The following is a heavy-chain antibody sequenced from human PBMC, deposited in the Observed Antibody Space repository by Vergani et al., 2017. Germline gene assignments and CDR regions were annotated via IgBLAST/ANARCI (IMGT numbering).Heavy chain of an antibody. D-gene: IGHD3-9*01. CDR2: IYHTGST. CDR3: ARFHYDVFTFSASYFVY. J-gene: IGHJ4*02. Sequence: QVQLQQSGPGLVKPSETLSLTCSVSGYSISSGYYWGWVRQSPGKGLEWIASIYHTGSTYYNPSLESRVTISVDTSKNQFSLDVTSVSAADTAVYYCARFHYDVFTFSASYFVYWGQGALVTVSS. CDR1: GYSISSGYY. V-gene: IGHV4-38-2*02.